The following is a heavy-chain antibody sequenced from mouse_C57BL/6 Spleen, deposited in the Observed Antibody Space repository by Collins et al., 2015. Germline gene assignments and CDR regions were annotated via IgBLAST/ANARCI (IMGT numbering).Heavy chain of an antibody. J-gene: IGHJ4*01. Sequence: VKISCKASGYAFSNYWMNWVKQRPGKGLEWIGQIYPGDGDTNYNGKFKGKATLTADKSSSTAYMQLSSLTSEDSAVYFCAIEGDYYGRGDYAMDYWGQGTSVTVSS. V-gene: IGHV1-80*01. CDR3: AIEGDYYGRGDYAMDY. D-gene: IGHD1-1*01. CDR2: IYPGDGDT. CDR1: GYAFSNYW.